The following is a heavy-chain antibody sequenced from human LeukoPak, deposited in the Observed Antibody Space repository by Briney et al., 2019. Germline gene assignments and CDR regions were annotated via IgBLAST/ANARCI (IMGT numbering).Heavy chain of an antibody. CDR3: AKSPDFFVPFDY. V-gene: IGHV3-23*01. CDR1: GFTFSRYA. D-gene: IGHD3/OR15-3a*01. Sequence: GGSLRLSCAASGFTFSRYAMSWARQAPGKGLEWVSAISGSGGSTYYADSVKGRFTISRDNSKNTLYLQMNSLRAEDTAVYYCAKSPDFFVPFDYWGQGPLITVSS. CDR2: ISGSGGST. J-gene: IGHJ4*02.